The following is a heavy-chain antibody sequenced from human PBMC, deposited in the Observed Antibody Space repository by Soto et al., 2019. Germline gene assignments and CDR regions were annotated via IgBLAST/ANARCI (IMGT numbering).Heavy chain of an antibody. CDR3: ARAVSIVVPAAAVDY. D-gene: IGHD2-2*01. CDR1: GYTFTSYG. J-gene: IGHJ4*02. Sequence: ASVKVSCKASGYTFTSYGISWLRQAPGQGLEWMGWISAYNGNTNYAQKLQGRVTMTTDTSTSTAYMELRSLRSDDTAVYYCARAVSIVVPAAAVDYWGQGTLVTVSS. CDR2: ISAYNGNT. V-gene: IGHV1-18*04.